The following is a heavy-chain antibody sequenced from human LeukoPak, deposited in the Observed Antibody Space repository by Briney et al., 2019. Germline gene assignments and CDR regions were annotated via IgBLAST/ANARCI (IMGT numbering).Heavy chain of an antibody. Sequence: ASVKVSCKASGYTFTGYYMHWVRQAPGQGLEWMGWINPNSGGTNYAQKFQGRVTMTRDTSISTAYMELSRLRSVDTAVYYCARDRGSYFSDAFDIWGQETMVTVSS. CDR3: ARDRGSYFSDAFDI. J-gene: IGHJ3*02. CDR1: GYTFTGYY. V-gene: IGHV1-2*02. D-gene: IGHD1-26*01. CDR2: INPNSGGT.